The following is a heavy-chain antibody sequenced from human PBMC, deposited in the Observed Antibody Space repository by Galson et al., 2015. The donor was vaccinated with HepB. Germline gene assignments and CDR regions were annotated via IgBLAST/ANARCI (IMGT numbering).Heavy chain of an antibody. CDR2: ISSSSSYI. J-gene: IGHJ4*02. CDR1: GFTFSSYS. V-gene: IGHV3-21*01. D-gene: IGHD5-18*01. Sequence: SLRLSCAASGFTFSSYSMNWVRQAPGKGLEWVSSISSSSSYIYYADSVKGRFTISRDNAKNSLYLQMNSLRAEDTAVYYCASGGITAPYERGYSYGPWGYWGQGTLVTVSS. CDR3: ASGGITAPYERGYSYGPWGY.